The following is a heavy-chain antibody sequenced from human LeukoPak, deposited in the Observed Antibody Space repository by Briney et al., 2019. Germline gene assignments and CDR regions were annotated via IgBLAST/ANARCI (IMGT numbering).Heavy chain of an antibody. CDR3: ARQGVVPNKAGWYFDL. J-gene: IGHJ2*01. CDR1: GGSISSYY. D-gene: IGHD3-10*01. V-gene: IGHV4-59*08. Sequence: SETLSLTCTVSGGSISSYYWSWIRQPPGKGLEWIGYIYYSGSTNYNPSLKSRVTISIDTSKNQFSLRLLSVTAADTAVYYCARQGVVPNKAGWYFDLWGRGTLVTVSS. CDR2: IYYSGST.